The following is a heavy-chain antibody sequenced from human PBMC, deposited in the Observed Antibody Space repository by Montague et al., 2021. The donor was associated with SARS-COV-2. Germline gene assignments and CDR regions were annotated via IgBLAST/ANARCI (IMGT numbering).Heavy chain of an antibody. V-gene: IGHV4-34*01. CDR2: INHSGST. CDR1: GGSFSGYY. J-gene: IGHJ4*02. D-gene: IGHD4-17*01. CDR3: ARVWLYGAYGGVDY. Sequence: SETLSLTCAVYGGSFSGYYWSWIRQPPGKGLEWIGEINHSGSTNYNPSLKSRVTISVDTSKNQFSLTLSSVTAADTAVYYCARVWLYGAYGGVDYWGQGTLVTVSS.